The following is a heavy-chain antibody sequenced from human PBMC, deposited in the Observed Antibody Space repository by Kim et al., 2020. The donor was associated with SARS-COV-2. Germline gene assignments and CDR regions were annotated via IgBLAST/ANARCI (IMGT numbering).Heavy chain of an antibody. CDR1: GFTFDDYA. CDR2: ISWNSGSI. Sequence: GGSLRLSCAASGFTFDDYAMHWVRQAPGKGLEWVSGISWNSGSIGYADSVKGRFTISRDNAKNSLYLQMNSLRAEDTALYYCAKDISGLWFGPSNYYGMDVWGQGTTVTVSS. D-gene: IGHD3-10*01. V-gene: IGHV3-9*01. J-gene: IGHJ6*02. CDR3: AKDISGLWFGPSNYYGMDV.